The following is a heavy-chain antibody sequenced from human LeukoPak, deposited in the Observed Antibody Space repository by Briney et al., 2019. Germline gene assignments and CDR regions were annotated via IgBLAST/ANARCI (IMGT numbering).Heavy chain of an antibody. CDR1: GFTFSSYG. Sequence: GGSLRLSCAASGFTFSSYGMHWVRQAPGKGLEWVAFIRYDGSNKYYADSVKGRFTISRDNSKNTLYLQMNSLRAEDTAVYYCARDLRHHLAEYFQHWGQGTLVTVSS. D-gene: IGHD1-14*01. V-gene: IGHV3-30*02. J-gene: IGHJ1*01. CDR3: ARDLRHHLAEYFQH. CDR2: IRYDGSNK.